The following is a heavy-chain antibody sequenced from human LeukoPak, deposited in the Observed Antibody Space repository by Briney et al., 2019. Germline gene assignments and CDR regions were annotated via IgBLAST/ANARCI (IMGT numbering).Heavy chain of an antibody. CDR3: AKDGKGPYYFDY. Sequence: GGSLRLSCAASGFTFSSYAMSWVRQAPGKGLEWASAISGSGGSTYYADSVKGRFTISRDNSKNTLYLQMNSLRAEDTAVYYCAKDGKGPYYFDYWGQGTLVTVSS. CDR1: GFTFSSYA. CDR2: ISGSGGST. V-gene: IGHV3-23*01. J-gene: IGHJ4*02. D-gene: IGHD1-26*01.